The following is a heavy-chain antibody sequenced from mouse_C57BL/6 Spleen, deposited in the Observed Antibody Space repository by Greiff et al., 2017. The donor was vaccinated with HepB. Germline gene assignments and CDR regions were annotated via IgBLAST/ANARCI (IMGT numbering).Heavy chain of an antibody. CDR1: GYTFTDYY. V-gene: IGHV1-76*01. Sequence: QVQLKESGAELVRPGASVKLSCKASGYTFTDYYINWVKQRPGQGLEWIARIYPGSGNTYYNEKFKGKATLTAEKSSSTAYMQLSSLTSEDSAVYFCARSEDSSGWFAYWGQGTLVTVSA. J-gene: IGHJ3*01. D-gene: IGHD3-2*02. CDR3: ARSEDSSGWFAY. CDR2: IYPGSGNT.